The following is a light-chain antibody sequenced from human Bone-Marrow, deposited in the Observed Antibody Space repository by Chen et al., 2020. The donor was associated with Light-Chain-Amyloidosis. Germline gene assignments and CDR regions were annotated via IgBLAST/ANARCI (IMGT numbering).Light chain of an antibody. V-gene: IGLV3-25*03. CDR2: RDT. J-gene: IGLJ2*01. CDR3: QAADSSGKYEWI. CDR1: DLPTKY. Sequence: SYELTQPPSVSVSPGQTARITCSGDDLPTKYAYWYQQKPGQAPVLVINRDTERPSWIYERFCGASSGTTATWTISGVQAEDEADYHCQAADSSGKYEWIFGGGTKRSVL.